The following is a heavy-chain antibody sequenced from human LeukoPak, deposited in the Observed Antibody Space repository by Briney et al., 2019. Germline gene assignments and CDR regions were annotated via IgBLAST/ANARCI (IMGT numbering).Heavy chain of an antibody. J-gene: IGHJ4*02. D-gene: IGHD1-26*01. CDR3: ARTRSWELLSPFDY. V-gene: IGHV3-53*01. CDR2: INSGGYT. CDR1: GFTVSDNY. Sequence: PGGSLRLSCAASGFTVSDNYLSWVRQAPGKGLKWVSFINSGGYTSYADSVKGRFTISRDNSKNTLYLQLNNLRADDTAVYYCARTRSWELLSPFDYWGQGTLVTVSS.